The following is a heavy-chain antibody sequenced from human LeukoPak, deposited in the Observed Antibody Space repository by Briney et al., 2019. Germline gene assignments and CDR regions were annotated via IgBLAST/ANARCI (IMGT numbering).Heavy chain of an antibody. CDR1: QFTFSRYW. CDR2: IKQDGSEE. Sequence: GGSLRLSCEASQFTFSRYWMNWVRQAPGQGLEWVARIKQDGSEEYYVESVKGRFTISRDNAKNSVYLQMNSLRAEDTAIYYCAGDDRSLVYSSSSAGYYWSYPGMDVWGQGPTVTVSS. D-gene: IGHD6-6*01. V-gene: IGHV3-7*01. CDR3: AGDDRSLVYSSSSAGYYWSYPGMDV. J-gene: IGHJ6*02.